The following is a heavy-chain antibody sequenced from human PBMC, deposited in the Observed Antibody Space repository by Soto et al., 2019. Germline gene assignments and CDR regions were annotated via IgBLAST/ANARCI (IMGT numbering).Heavy chain of an antibody. V-gene: IGHV3-30-3*01. CDR1: GFTFSSYA. CDR2: ISYDGSNK. CDR3: ARDPRIRLFGVVINYYYGMDV. J-gene: IGHJ6*02. D-gene: IGHD3-3*01. Sequence: QPGGSLRLFCAASGFTFSSYAMHWVRQAPGKGLEWGAVISYDGSNKYYADSVKGRFTISRDNSKNTLYLQMNSLRAEDTAVYYCARDPRIRLFGVVINYYYGMDVWGQGTTVTVSS.